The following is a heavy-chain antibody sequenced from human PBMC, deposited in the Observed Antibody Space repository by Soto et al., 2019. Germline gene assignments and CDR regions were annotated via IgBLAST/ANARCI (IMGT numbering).Heavy chain of an antibody. V-gene: IGHV5-10-1*01. CDR3: ARDYGDYVRFWYYGMDV. D-gene: IGHD4-17*01. CDR1: GYSLTSYW. J-gene: IGHJ6*02. CDR2: IDPSDSYT. Sequence: GESLKISCKGSGYSLTSYWISWVRQMPGKGLEWMGRIDPSDSYTNYSPSFQGHVTTSADKSISTAYLQWSSLKASDTAMYYCARDYGDYVRFWYYGMDVWGQGTTVTVSS.